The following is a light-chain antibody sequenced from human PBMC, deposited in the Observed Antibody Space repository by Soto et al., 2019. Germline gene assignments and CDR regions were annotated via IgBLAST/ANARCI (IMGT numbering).Light chain of an antibody. CDR1: QSVYST. J-gene: IGKJ4*01. CDR2: GAS. V-gene: IGKV3-15*01. CDR3: QQYNKWPLT. Sequence: EIVMTQSPATLSVSPGERATLSCRASQSVYSTLAWYQQKPGQAPRLLIYGASTRATGIPARFSGTGSATEFTLTISSLQSEDSAVDYCQQYNKWPLTFGGGTKVEIK.